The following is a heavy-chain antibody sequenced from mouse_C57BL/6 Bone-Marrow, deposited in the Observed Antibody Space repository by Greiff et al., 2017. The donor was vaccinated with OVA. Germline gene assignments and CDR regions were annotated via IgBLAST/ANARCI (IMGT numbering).Heavy chain of an antibody. D-gene: IGHD1-1*01. CDR1: GFNIKDYY. J-gene: IGHJ2*01. Sequence: EVQLQQSGAELVRPGASVKLSCTASGFNIKDYYMHWVKQRPEQGLEWIGWIDPENGDTEYASKFQGKATITADTSSNTAYLQLSSLTSEDTAVYYCTTRRLLPFDNWGQGTTLTVTS. CDR3: TTRRLLPFDN. CDR2: IDPENGDT. V-gene: IGHV14-4*01.